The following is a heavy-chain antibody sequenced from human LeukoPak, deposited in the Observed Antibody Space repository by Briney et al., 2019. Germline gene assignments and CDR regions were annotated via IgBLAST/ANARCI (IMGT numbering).Heavy chain of an antibody. D-gene: IGHD6-19*01. CDR1: GYSISSGYY. CDR3: ARVVAGPWYFQR. V-gene: IGHV4-38-2*02. Sequence: QASETLSLTCTVSGYSISSGYYWGWIRQPPGKGLEWIGSIYHSGSTYYNPSLKSRVTISVDTSKNQFSLKLSSVTAADTAVYYCARVVAGPWYFQRWGQGTLVTVSS. J-gene: IGHJ1*01. CDR2: IYHSGST.